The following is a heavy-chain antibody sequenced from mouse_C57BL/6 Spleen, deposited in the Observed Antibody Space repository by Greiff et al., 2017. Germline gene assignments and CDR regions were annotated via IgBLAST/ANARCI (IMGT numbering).Heavy chain of an antibody. CDR1: GYTFTSYW. CDR3: ARGLGDNYHY. D-gene: IGHD1-3*01. J-gene: IGHJ2*01. V-gene: IGHV1-61*01. CDR2: IYPSDSET. Sequence: QVQLQQPGAELVRPGSSVKLSCKASGYTFTSYWMDWVKQRPGQGLEWIGNIYPSDSETHYNQKFKDKATLTVDKSSSTAYMQLSSLTSEDSAVYYCARGLGDNYHYWGQGTTLTVSS.